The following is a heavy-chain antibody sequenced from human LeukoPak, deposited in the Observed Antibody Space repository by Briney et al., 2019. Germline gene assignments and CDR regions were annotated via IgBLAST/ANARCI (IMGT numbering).Heavy chain of an antibody. V-gene: IGHV1-2*02. J-gene: IGHJ4*02. Sequence: ASVNVSCKASGYTFTGYYMHWVRQAPAQGLEWRGWINPNSGGTNYAQKFQRRVTMTRDTSISTAYMELSRVRSDDTAVYYCARGSEYQLLFEDYWGEGTVVTVSS. D-gene: IGHD2-2*01. CDR1: GYTFTGYY. CDR3: ARGSEYQLLFEDY. CDR2: INPNSGGT.